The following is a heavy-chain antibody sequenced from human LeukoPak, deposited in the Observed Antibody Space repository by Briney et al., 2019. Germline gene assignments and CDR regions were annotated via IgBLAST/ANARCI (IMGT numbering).Heavy chain of an antibody. J-gene: IGHJ4*02. D-gene: IGHD3-10*01. CDR3: ASGPIWFGELLED. Sequence: PGGSLRLSCAASGFTFNNAWMSWVRQAPGKVLEWVANIKQDGSEKYYVDSVKGRFTISRDNAKNSLYLQMNSLRAEDTAVYYCASGPIWFGELLEDWGQGTLVTVSS. CDR1: GFTFNNAW. CDR2: IKQDGSEK. V-gene: IGHV3-7*01.